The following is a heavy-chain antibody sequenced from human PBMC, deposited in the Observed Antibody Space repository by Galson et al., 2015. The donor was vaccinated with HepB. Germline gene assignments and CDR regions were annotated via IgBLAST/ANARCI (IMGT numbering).Heavy chain of an antibody. CDR3: SRMGDLSGYGSR. V-gene: IGHV3-73*01. D-gene: IGHD6-13*01. CDR2: IRSKANNYAT. J-gene: IGHJ4*02. Sequence: SLRLSCAASGFTFSGSAIHWVRQASGKGPEWVGRIRSKANNYATSYVPSLKGRFTISRDDSKNMAYLHMKSLKTEDTAVYYCSRMGDLSGYGSRWGQGTLVTVSS. CDR1: GFTFSGSA.